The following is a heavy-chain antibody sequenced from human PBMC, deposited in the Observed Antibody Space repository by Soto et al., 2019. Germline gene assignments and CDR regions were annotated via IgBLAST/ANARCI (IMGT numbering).Heavy chain of an antibody. V-gene: IGHV1-2*02. Sequence: GASVKVSCKASGYTFTGHYIHCVRQAPEQGPEWMGEIGPDSGATRYAQRFQGRVTMTRDMSITTVYMELNNLSPDDTAVYYCGRGRSGQIVVFYWGQGTPVTVSS. D-gene: IGHD1-26*01. CDR3: GRGRSGQIVVFY. CDR2: IGPDSGAT. J-gene: IGHJ4*02. CDR1: GYTFTGHY.